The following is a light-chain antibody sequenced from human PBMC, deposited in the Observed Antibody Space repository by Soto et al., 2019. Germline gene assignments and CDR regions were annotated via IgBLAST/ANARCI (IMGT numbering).Light chain of an antibody. Sequence: EVVMTQSPATLSVSPGERATLSCRASQNVNSNLAWYQQKPGQAPRLLISGASTRASGVPSRFSGSGSGTEFTLTISGLQSEDFATDYCQQYNSYSPITFGPGTKVDIK. CDR2: GAS. CDR1: QNVNSN. V-gene: IGKV3-15*01. CDR3: QQYNSYSPIT. J-gene: IGKJ3*01.